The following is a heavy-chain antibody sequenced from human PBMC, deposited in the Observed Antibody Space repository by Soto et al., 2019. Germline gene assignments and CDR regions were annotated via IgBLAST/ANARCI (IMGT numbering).Heavy chain of an antibody. V-gene: IGHV1-3*01. CDR2: TNEGSGNT. CDR1: GYSFKTYA. D-gene: IGHD3-3*01. CDR3: ARDDRSVSGVVTLDH. J-gene: IGHJ4*02. Sequence: GASVKVSCKATGYSFKTYAVHWVRQAPGQRLEWMGFTNEGSGNTRFSQKFQGRISITRDTSASTVYLDLSSLTSEDTAIYYCARDDRSVSGVVTLDHWGPGTLVTVSS.